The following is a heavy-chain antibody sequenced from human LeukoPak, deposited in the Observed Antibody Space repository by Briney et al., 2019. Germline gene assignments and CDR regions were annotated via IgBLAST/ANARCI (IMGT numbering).Heavy chain of an antibody. Sequence: GGSLRLSCAASGFTFSSYAMHWVRQAPGKGLEWVAVISYDGSNKYYADSVKGRFTISRDNSKNTLYLQMNGLRAEDTAVYYCARVPSRLTIRSADYFDYWGQGTLVTVSS. V-gene: IGHV3-30*04. CDR1: GFTFSSYA. CDR3: ARVPSRLTIRSADYFDY. J-gene: IGHJ4*02. CDR2: ISYDGSNK. D-gene: IGHD3-3*01.